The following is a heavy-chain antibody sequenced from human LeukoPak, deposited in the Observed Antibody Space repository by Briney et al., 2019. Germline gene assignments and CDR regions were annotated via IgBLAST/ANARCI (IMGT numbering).Heavy chain of an antibody. CDR3: ARVGQMATSLPDY. J-gene: IGHJ4*02. Sequence: VASVKVSCKASGYTFTGYYMHWVRQAPGQGLEWMGWINPNSGGTNYAQKFQGRVTMTRDTSISTAYMELSRLRSDDTAVYYCARVGQMATSLPDYWGQGTLVTVSS. V-gene: IGHV1-2*02. CDR1: GYTFTGYY. D-gene: IGHD5-24*01. CDR2: INPNSGGT.